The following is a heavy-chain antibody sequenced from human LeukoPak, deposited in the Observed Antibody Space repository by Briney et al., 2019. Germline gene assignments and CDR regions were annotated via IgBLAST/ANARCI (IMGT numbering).Heavy chain of an antibody. CDR2: INHSGST. CDR1: GGSFSGYY. CDR3: ARVRQQLVPAYFDY. J-gene: IGHJ4*02. Sequence: PSETLSLTCAVYGGSFSGYYWSWIRQPPGKGLEWIGEINHSGSTNYNPSLKSRVTISVDTSKNQFSLKLSSVTAADMAVYYCARVRQQLVPAYFDYWGQGTLVTVSS. D-gene: IGHD6-13*01. V-gene: IGHV4-34*01.